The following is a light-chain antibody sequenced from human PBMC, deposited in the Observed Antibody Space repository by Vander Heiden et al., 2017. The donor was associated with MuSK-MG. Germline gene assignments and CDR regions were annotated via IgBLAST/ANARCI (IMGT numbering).Light chain of an antibody. CDR1: SSNIGSNY. Sequence: QSVLTQPPSASGTPGQRVTMSCSGSSSNIGSNYVYWYQQLPGTAPKLIIHSDNQRPSRVPDRFSGSKSGTSASLAISGLRSEDEADYYCATWDDSLSGPAVFGGGTKLTVL. V-gene: IGLV1-47*02. CDR3: ATWDDSLSGPAV. CDR2: SDN. J-gene: IGLJ3*02.